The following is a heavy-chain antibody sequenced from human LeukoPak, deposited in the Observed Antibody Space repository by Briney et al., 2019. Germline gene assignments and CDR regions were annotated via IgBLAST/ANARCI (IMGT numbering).Heavy chain of an antibody. CDR3: ARAVVGYFDGLSLGPHFDY. D-gene: IGHD3-9*01. CDR1: GGSISSSSYY. CDR2: IYYSGST. J-gene: IGHJ4*02. Sequence: PSETLSLTCTVSGGSISSSSYYWGWIRQPPGKGLEWIGSIYYSGSTYYNPSLNSRVTITVDTSKNQFSLKLTSVTAADTAVYSCARAVVGYFDGLSLGPHFDYWGKGTLVTVSS. V-gene: IGHV4-39*07.